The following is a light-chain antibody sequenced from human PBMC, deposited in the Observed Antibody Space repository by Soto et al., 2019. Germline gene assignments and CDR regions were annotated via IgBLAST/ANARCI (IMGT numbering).Light chain of an antibody. V-gene: IGLV2-14*01. CDR2: EVR. CDR1: SSDVGGYDY. Sequence: QSALTQPASVSGAPGQSITISCTGTSSDVGGYDYVSWYQQHPDKAPKLSIFEVRNRPSGISSRFSGSKSGNTASLTISGLQTEDEADYYCTSYTTSGPVFGGGTKLTVL. J-gene: IGLJ3*02. CDR3: TSYTTSGPV.